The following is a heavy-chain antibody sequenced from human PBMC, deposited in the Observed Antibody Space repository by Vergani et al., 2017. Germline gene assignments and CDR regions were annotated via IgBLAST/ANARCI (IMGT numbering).Heavy chain of an antibody. Sequence: QLQLQESGPRLVKPSETLSLTCSLSGMSISNNNYYWGWIRQPPGKGLEWIGSIYDSRNHNYSPSLKSRVSISVDTSKNQFSLNLTSVTAADTAVYYCARHLRQLARNDVFDIWGHGTLVTVSS. J-gene: IGHJ3*02. D-gene: IGHD6-6*01. CDR2: IYDSRNH. V-gene: IGHV4-39*01. CDR1: GMSISNNNYY. CDR3: ARHLRQLARNDVFDI.